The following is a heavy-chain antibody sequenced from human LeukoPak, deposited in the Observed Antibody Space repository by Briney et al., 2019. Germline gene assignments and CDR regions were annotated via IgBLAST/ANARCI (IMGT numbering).Heavy chain of an antibody. CDR1: GGSISIGDYY. V-gene: IGHV4-30-4*08. D-gene: IGHD6-19*01. CDR3: ARAIAVAGTWVDY. Sequence: SETLSLTCTVSGGSISIGDYYWSWIRQPPGKGREWIGYIYYSGTTYYNPSLKSRVTISVDTSKNQFSLKLSSVTAADTAVYYCARAIAVAGTWVDYWGQGTLVTVSS. J-gene: IGHJ4*02. CDR2: IYYSGTT.